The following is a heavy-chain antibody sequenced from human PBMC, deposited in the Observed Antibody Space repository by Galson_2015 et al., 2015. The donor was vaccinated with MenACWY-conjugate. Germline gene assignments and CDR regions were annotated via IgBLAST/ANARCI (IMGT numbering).Heavy chain of an antibody. V-gene: IGHV1-18*01. Sequence: SVKVSCKASGYTFTSYGISWVRQAPGQGLEWMGWISAYNGNTNYAQKLQGRVTMTTDTSTSTAYMELRSLRSDDTAVYYCARAGILWFGELSWFDPWGRGTLVTVSS. D-gene: IGHD3-10*01. CDR1: GYTFTSYG. CDR3: ARAGILWFGELSWFDP. J-gene: IGHJ5*02. CDR2: ISAYNGNT.